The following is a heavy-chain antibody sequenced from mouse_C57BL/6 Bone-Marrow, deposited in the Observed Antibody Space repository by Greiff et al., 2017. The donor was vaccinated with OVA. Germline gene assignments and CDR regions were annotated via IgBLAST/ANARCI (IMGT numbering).Heavy chain of an antibody. CDR1: GFTFSSYA. J-gene: IGHJ1*03. CDR2: ISDGGSYT. CDR3: ARARPRGYFDV. Sequence: EVMLVESGGGLVKPGGSLKLSCAASGFTFSSYAMSWVRQTPEKRLAWVATISDGGSYTYYPDNVKGRFTISRDNSKNNLYLQMSHLKSEDTAMYYCARARPRGYFDVWGTGTTVTVSS. V-gene: IGHV5-4*03.